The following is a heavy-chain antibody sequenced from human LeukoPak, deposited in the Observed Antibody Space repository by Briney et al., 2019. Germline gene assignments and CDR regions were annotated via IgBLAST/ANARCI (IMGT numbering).Heavy chain of an antibody. Sequence: GSLRLSCAASGFTFSSYSMTWVRQAPGKGLEWVSSISSGSSYIYYADSLKGRFTISRDNAKNTLYLQMNSLRAEDTAVYYCARDSSVNTFDYWGQGTQVTVSS. CDR1: GFTFSSYS. CDR2: ISSGSSYI. D-gene: IGHD4-11*01. V-gene: IGHV3-21*01. CDR3: ARDSSVNTFDY. J-gene: IGHJ4*02.